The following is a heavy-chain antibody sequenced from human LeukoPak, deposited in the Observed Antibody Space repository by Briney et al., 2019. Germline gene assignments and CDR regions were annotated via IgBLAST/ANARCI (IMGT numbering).Heavy chain of an antibody. J-gene: IGHJ4*02. V-gene: IGHV3-23*01. CDR3: TTRGGSFSIFDY. D-gene: IGHD1-26*01. CDR1: RFSFSAYP. CDR2: ISASGDVT. Sequence: QPGGSLRLSCAASRFSFSAYPMGWVRRAPGKGLEWVSGISASGDVTFHADPVKGRFTISRDNSKNTLYLQMNSLKTEDTAVYYCTTRGGSFSIFDYWGQGTLVTVSS.